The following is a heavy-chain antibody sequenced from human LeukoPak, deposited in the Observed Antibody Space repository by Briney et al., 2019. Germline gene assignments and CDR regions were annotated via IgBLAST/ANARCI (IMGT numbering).Heavy chain of an antibody. CDR3: ARDTYHYDSSGHHYTFDI. CDR1: GYTFTGYY. CDR2: INPNGGGT. D-gene: IGHD3-22*01. V-gene: IGHV1-2*02. Sequence: GSSVKVSCKAPGYTFTGYYIHWVRQAPGQGLEWVGWINPNGGGTKYTQKIQDRVTMDRDTAISTAYMELNRLRSDETAVYYCARDTYHYDSSGHHYTFDIWGKGTMVTVSS. J-gene: IGHJ3*02.